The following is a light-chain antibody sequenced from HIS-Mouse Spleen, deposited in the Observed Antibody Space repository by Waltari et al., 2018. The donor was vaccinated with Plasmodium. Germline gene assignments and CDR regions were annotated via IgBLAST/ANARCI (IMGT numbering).Light chain of an antibody. CDR1: HGISSY. Sequence: AIWMTQTPSLLSASTGDRVSISCRMSHGISSYLDWYQQKPGKAPELLIIAGSTLPSGVPSRFSGSGSGTDFTLTISCLQSEDFATYFCQQYYSFPYTFGQGTKL. V-gene: IGKV1D-8*02. CDR2: AGS. J-gene: IGKJ2*01. CDR3: QQYYSFPYT.